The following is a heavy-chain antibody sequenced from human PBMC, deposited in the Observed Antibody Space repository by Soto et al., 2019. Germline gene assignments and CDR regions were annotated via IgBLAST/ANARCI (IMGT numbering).Heavy chain of an antibody. V-gene: IGHV4-34*01. CDR1: GGSVRCRY. CDR3: VRNFDY. CDR2: INHSGNS. J-gene: IGHJ4*02. Sequence: SESLSLNYADYGGSVRCRYWSWIRQPPGKGLEWIGDINHSGNSNYNPSLRSRVSISVDTSKNHLSLKLSSVTAADTAVYYCVRNFDYWGQGTLVTVS.